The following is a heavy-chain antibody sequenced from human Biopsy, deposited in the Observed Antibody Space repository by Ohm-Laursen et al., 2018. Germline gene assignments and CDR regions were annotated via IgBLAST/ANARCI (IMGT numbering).Heavy chain of an antibody. D-gene: IGHD3-22*01. CDR2: ISWNSGNI. CDR1: GFTFDDYA. J-gene: IGHJ2*01. V-gene: IGHV3-9*01. CDR3: AKDLASGSGYYWYFDF. Sequence: SSLRLSCSASGFTFDDYALHWVRQAPGKGLEWVLGISWNSGNIGYADSVKGRFTISRDNAKNSVYLQMNSLRAEDTAFYYCAKDLASGSGYYWYFDFWGRGTLVTVSS.